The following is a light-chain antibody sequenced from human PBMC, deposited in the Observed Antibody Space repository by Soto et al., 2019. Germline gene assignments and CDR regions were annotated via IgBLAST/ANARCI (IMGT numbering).Light chain of an antibody. CDR3: QPYNNLWT. V-gene: IGKV1-5*01. J-gene: IGKJ1*01. CDR2: DVS. CDR1: QTISGW. Sequence: DIQRTRAASALSASVGDSVTITCRASQTISGWLAWYQQKPWEAPKTLIYDVSTLESGVSSRFSGSGSGTESTLTFRSLQPDGSATYYCQPYNNLWTSGPGTKVDIK.